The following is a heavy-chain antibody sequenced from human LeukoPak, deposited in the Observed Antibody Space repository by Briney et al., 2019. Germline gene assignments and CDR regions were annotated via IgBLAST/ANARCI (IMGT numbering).Heavy chain of an antibody. D-gene: IGHD2-2*01. CDR1: GYTFTSYA. CDR2: INAGNGNT. V-gene: IGHV1-3*01. CDR3: ARGRGVVVPAAMRFDY. Sequence: ASVKVSCKASGYTFTSYAIHWVRQAPGQRLEWMGWINAGNGNTKYSQKFQGRVTITRDTSASTAYMEPSSLRSEDTAVYYCARGRGVVVPAAMRFDYWGQGTLVTVSS. J-gene: IGHJ4*02.